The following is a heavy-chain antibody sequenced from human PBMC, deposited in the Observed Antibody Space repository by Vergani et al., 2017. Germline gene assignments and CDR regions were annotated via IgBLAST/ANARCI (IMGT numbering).Heavy chain of an antibody. J-gene: IGHJ4*02. D-gene: IGHD1-26*01. Sequence: EVQLVESGGGLVQSGGSLRLACAASGFTFNNYWMSWVRQAPGKGLEWVANINTDGSGKHHLDSVKGRFTISRDNAKSSLYLQMNSLRVADTAVYYCARGHPVGSYWGQGTLVTVSS. CDR2: INTDGSGK. CDR1: GFTFNNYW. CDR3: ARGHPVGSY. V-gene: IGHV3-7*01.